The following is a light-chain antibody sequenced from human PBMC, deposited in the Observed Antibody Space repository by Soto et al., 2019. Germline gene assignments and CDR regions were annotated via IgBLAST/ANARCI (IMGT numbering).Light chain of an antibody. CDR3: QQYMSSVT. CDR2: GAS. CDR1: QSVDTTF. J-gene: IGKJ1*01. Sequence: EIVLTQSPGSLSLSPGQRATLSCRASQSVDTTFFAWYQKKPGQAPRLLIQGASKRATGIPDRFSGSGSGTDFTLIISRLEPEAFALYYCQQYMSSVTFGQGTKVEIK. V-gene: IGKV3-20*01.